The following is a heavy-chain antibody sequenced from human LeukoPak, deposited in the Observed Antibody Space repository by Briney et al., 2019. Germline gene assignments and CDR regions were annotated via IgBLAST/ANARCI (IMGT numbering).Heavy chain of an antibody. J-gene: IGHJ3*02. CDR2: ISGSGGST. Sequence: PGGSLRLSCAASGFTFSSYGMSWVRQAPGKGLEWVSAISGSGGSTYYADSVKGRFTISRDNSKNTLYLQMNSLRAEDTAVYYCAKDHILQLRYFDWLNSGAFDIWGQGTMVTVSS. D-gene: IGHD3-9*01. CDR3: AKDHILQLRYFDWLNSGAFDI. CDR1: GFTFSSYG. V-gene: IGHV3-23*01.